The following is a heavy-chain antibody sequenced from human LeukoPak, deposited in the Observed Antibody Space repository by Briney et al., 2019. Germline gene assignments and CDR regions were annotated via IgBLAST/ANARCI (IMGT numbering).Heavy chain of an antibody. CDR2: ISYDGSNK. CDR1: GFTFSSYA. J-gene: IGHJ4*02. CDR3: ARDWDSGSYLLDY. D-gene: IGHD1-26*01. V-gene: IGHV3-30-3*01. Sequence: GSLRLSCAASGFTFSSYAMHWVRQAPGKGLEWVAVISYDGSNKYYADSVKGRFTISRDNSKNTLYLQMNSLRAEDTAVYYCARDWDSGSYLLDYWGQGTLVTVSS.